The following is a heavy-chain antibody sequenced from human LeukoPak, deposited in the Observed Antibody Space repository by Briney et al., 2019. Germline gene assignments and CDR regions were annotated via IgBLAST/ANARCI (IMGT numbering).Heavy chain of an antibody. J-gene: IGHJ5*02. V-gene: IGHV4-34*01. CDR1: GGSFSGYY. CDR3: ARGPNLGYCSSTSCYGFWFDP. Sequence: PSETLSLTCAVYGGSFSGYYWSWICQPPGKGLEWIGEINHSGSTNYNPSLKSRVTISVDRSKNQFSLKLSSVTAADTAVYYCARGPNLGYCSSTSCYGFWFDPWGQGTLVTVSS. CDR2: INHSGST. D-gene: IGHD2-2*01.